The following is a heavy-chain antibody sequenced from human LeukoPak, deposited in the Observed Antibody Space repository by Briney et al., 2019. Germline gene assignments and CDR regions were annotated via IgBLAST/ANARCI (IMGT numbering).Heavy chain of an antibody. Sequence: SETLSLTCTVSGGSISSSSYYWGWIRQPPGKGLEWIGSIYYSGSTYYNPSLKSRVTISVDTSKNQFSLKLSSVTAADTAVYYCARAQVVAATSVDPWGQGTLSPSPQ. D-gene: IGHD2-15*01. V-gene: IGHV4-39*01. CDR1: GGSISSSSYY. CDR3: ARAQVVAATSVDP. CDR2: IYYSGST. J-gene: IGHJ5*02.